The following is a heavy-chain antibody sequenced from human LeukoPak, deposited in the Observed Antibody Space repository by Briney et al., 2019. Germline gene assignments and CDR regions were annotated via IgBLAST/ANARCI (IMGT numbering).Heavy chain of an antibody. CDR3: VRKTATEEVYFDN. CDR1: GFTFNSFA. Sequence: PGGSLRLSCAASGFTFNSFAMNWVRQAPGKGLEWVSCISSRSSYIFYADSVRGRFIISRDNAKNSLYLQMNSLRPEDTAKYFCVRKTATEEVYFDNWGQGTPVTVSS. CDR2: ISSRSSYI. V-gene: IGHV3-21*01. J-gene: IGHJ4*02.